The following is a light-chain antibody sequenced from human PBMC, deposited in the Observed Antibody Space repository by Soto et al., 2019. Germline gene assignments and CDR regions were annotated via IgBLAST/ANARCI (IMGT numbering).Light chain of an antibody. Sequence: DIQLTQSPSTLSLSLGERATLSCRASQSISSWLAWYQQKPGKAPKLLIYDASSRDSGVPARFSGSGSGTEFTLTISSLEPDDFAAYYCQQYNSYSKTFGQGTKVDIK. V-gene: IGKV1-5*01. CDR1: QSISSW. J-gene: IGKJ1*01. CDR3: QQYNSYSKT. CDR2: DAS.